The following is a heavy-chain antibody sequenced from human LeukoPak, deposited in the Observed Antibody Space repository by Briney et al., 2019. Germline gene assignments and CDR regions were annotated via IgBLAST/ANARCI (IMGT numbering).Heavy chain of an antibody. CDR1: GFTFSSYG. V-gene: IGHV3-30*18. J-gene: IGHJ4*02. CDR3: AKSRAMPSN. CDR2: ISYDGSNK. Sequence: GRPLRLSCAASGFTFSSYGMHWVRQAPGKGLEWVAVISYDGSNKYYADSVKGRFTISRDNSKNTLYLQMNSLRAEDTAVYYCAKSRAMPSNWGQGTLVTVSS. D-gene: IGHD2-2*01.